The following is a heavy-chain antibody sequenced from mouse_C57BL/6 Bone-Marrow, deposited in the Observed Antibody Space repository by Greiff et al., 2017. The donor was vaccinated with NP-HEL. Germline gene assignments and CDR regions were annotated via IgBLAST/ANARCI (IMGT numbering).Heavy chain of an antibody. V-gene: IGHV5-4*01. CDR3: ARDCAY. Sequence: VQLKESGGGLVKPGGSLKLSCAASGFTFSSYAMSWVRQTPEKRLEWVATISDGGSYTYYPDNVKGRFTISRDNAKNNLYLQMSHLKSEDTAMYYCARDCAYWGQGTLVTVSA. J-gene: IGHJ3*01. CDR1: GFTFSSYA. CDR2: ISDGGSYT.